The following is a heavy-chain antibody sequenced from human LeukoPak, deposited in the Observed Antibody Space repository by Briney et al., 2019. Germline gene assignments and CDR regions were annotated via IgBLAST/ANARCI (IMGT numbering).Heavy chain of an antibody. CDR3: ARHSRSAYTGYENAFDI. D-gene: IGHD5-12*01. V-gene: IGHV4-39*01. Sequence: SETLSHTRTVSGDSISSSSYCWDWIRQPPGKGLEWIGNIYNSANTHYNPSLKTRITMCVDTSKNQFSLKLNSVTAADTGIYYCARHSRSAYTGYENAFDIWGQGAM. J-gene: IGHJ3*02. CDR2: IYNSANT. CDR1: GDSISSSSYC.